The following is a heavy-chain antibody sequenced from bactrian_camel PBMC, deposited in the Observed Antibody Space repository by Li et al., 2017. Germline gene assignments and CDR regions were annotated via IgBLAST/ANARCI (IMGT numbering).Heavy chain of an antibody. D-gene: IGHD6*01. CDR1: AYRRSPYC. J-gene: IGHJ6*01. V-gene: IGHV3S53*01. CDR2: IRLDGYA. Sequence: VQLVESGGGSVQSGGSLALSCAAAAYRRSPYCMGWFRQAPGKEREGVATIRLDGYATYADSVKGRFTISHDNAKNTVYLQMNSLKPEDTAVYYCAADLPPYGGSWCPTRVGYWGQGTQVTVS. CDR3: AADLPPYGGSWCPTRVGY.